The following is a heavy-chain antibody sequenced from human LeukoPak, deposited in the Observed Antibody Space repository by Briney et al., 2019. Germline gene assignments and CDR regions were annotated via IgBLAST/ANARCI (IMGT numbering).Heavy chain of an antibody. J-gene: IGHJ3*02. V-gene: IGHV3-53*01. Sequence: GGSLTLFCAPSWFTVSINYMSWVRQAPGGGLECVSVIYSGGSKYYADSVKGRFTISRDNSKNTLYLQMNSLRAEDTAVYYCARESYCSGGSCYSGRAFDIWGQGTMVTVSS. CDR3: ARESYCSGGSCYSGRAFDI. CDR1: WFTVSINY. D-gene: IGHD2-15*01. CDR2: IYSGGSK.